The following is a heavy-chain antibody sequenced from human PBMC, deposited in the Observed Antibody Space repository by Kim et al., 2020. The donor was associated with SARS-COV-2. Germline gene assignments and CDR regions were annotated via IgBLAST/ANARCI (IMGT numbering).Heavy chain of an antibody. CDR1: GYTLTELS. CDR3: ATPVQWLVFS. J-gene: IGHJ5*02. V-gene: IGHV1-24*01. CDR2: FDPEDGET. Sequence: ASVKVSCKVSGYTLTELSMHWVRQAPGEGLEWMGGFDPEDGETIYAQKFQGRVTMTEDTSIDTAYMELSSLRSEDTAVYYCATPVQWLVFSWGQGTLVTVSS. D-gene: IGHD6-19*01.